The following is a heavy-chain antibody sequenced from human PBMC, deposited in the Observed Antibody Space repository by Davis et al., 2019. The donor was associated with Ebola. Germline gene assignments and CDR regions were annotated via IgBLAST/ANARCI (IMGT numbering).Heavy chain of an antibody. D-gene: IGHD5-12*01. V-gene: IGHV1-3*01. Sequence: ASVKVSCKASGYTFTSYAMHWVRQAPGQRLEWMGWINAGNGNTKYSQKFQGRVTITRDTSASTAYMELSSLRSEDTSVYYCARGRDIVATPAAFDIWGQGTMVTVSS. J-gene: IGHJ3*02. CDR3: ARGRDIVATPAAFDI. CDR2: INAGNGNT. CDR1: GYTFTSYA.